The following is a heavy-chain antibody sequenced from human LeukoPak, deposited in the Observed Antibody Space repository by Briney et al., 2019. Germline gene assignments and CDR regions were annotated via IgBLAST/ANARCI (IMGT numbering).Heavy chain of an antibody. D-gene: IGHD3-10*01. V-gene: IGHV3-48*04. CDR3: ARGLGSGSYSEDY. Sequence: GGSLRLSCAASGFTFSSYSMNWVRQAPGKGLEWVSYISSSSSTIYYADSVKGRFTISRDNAKNSLYLQMNSLRAEDTAVYYCARGLGSGSYSEDYWGQGTLVTVSS. CDR1: GFTFSSYS. CDR2: ISSSSSTI. J-gene: IGHJ4*02.